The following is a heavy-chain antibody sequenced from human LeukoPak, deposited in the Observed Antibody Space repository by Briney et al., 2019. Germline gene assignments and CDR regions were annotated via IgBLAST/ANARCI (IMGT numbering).Heavy chain of an antibody. CDR2: IRGDESKT. Sequence: GGSLRLSCAASGFTFSTYWMHWVRQAPGKGLVWVSGIRGDESKTTYADSVKGRFTISRDSAKNTLYLQMNSLRAEDTAVYYCARDTASAFDYWGQGTLVTVSS. J-gene: IGHJ4*02. V-gene: IGHV3-74*01. D-gene: IGHD2-21*02. CDR3: ARDTASAFDY. CDR1: GFTFSTYW.